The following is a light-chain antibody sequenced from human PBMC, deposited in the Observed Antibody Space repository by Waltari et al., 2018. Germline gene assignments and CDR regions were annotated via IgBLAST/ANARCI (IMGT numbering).Light chain of an antibody. CDR1: QSVSVY. CDR2: DAS. CDR3: QQRSNGLT. J-gene: IGKJ4*01. Sequence: EIVLTQSPATLSLSPGERATLSCRASQSVSVYLAWYQQKPGQAPRLLIFDASGRATGIPARFSGSGSGTDFTLTISSLEPEDFAVYYCQQRSNGLTFGGGTRVEIK. V-gene: IGKV3-11*01.